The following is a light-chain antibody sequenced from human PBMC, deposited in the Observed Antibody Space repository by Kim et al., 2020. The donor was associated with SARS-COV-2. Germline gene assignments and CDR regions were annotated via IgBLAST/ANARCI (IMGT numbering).Light chain of an antibody. Sequence: APGKTATSTCGGDAIASESVHWYQQKPGQAPVVIMYYDRDRPSGIPERFSGSNSGNTATLTISRVEAGDEADYFCQVWDINTDQGVFGGGTKLTVL. V-gene: IGLV3-21*04. J-gene: IGLJ3*02. CDR1: AIASES. CDR2: YDR. CDR3: QVWDINTDQGV.